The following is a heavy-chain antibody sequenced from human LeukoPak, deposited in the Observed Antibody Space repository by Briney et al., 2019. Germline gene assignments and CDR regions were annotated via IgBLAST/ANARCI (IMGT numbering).Heavy chain of an antibody. CDR1: GGTFSSYA. Sequence: SVKVSCKASGGTFSSYAISWVRQAPGQGLEWMGGIIPIFGTANYAQKFQGRVTITADESTSTAYMELSSLRSEDTAVYYCARGVIEDIVLMVHGGYYYYYMDVWGKGTTVTVSS. CDR3: ARGVIEDIVLMVHGGYYYYYMDV. J-gene: IGHJ6*03. CDR2: IIPIFGTA. V-gene: IGHV1-69*13. D-gene: IGHD2-8*01.